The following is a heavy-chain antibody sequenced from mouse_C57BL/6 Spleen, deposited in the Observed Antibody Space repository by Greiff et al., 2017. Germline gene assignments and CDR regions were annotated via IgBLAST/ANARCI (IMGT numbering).Heavy chain of an antibody. CDR1: GFTIKNNY. Sequence: EVKLEESVAELVRPGASVKLSCTASGFTIKNNYMHWVKQRPEQGLEWIGRIDPANGNTKYAPKFQGKATITADTSSNTAYLQLSSLTSEDTAIYYCARADYYFDYWGQGTTLTVSS. CDR2: IDPANGNT. V-gene: IGHV14-3*01. CDR3: ARADYYFDY. D-gene: IGHD2-4*01. J-gene: IGHJ2*01.